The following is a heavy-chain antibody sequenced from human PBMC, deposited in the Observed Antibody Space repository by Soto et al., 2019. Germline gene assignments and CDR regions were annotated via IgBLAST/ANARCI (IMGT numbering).Heavy chain of an antibody. CDR2: IKQDGSEK. CDR1: GFTFSSYW. CDR3: ARDVWNTFPGSGLGY. Sequence: GGSLRLSCAASGFTFSSYWMSWVRQAPGKGLEWVANIKQDGSEKYYVDSVKGRFTISRDDAKNSLYLQMNSLRAEDTAVYYCARDVWNTFPGSGLGYWGQGTLVTVSS. D-gene: IGHD1-1*01. J-gene: IGHJ4*02. V-gene: IGHV3-7*05.